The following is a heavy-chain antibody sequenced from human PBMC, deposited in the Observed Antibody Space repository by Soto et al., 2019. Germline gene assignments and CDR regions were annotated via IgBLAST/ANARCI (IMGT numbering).Heavy chain of an antibody. CDR3: ARGGGGGLFEH. J-gene: IGHJ4*02. CDR1: GFPFSDYY. Sequence: PGGSLRLSCATSGFPFSDYYMSWIRQAPGKGLEWHSHISPKSTYRNYADSVKGRFTISRDNTKSSLFLQMNSLGVEDTAVYYCARGGGGGLFEHWGQGVLVTFSS. V-gene: IGHV3-11*06. CDR2: ISPKSTYR. D-gene: IGHD2-21*01.